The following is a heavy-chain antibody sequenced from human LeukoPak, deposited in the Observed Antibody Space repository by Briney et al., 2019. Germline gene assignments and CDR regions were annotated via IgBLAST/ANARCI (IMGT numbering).Heavy chain of an antibody. D-gene: IGHD6-19*01. V-gene: IGHV1-69*13. CDR1: GGTFRSYA. CDR2: IIPIFGTA. CDR3: ARGVAVAGHKNWFDP. J-gene: IGHJ5*02. Sequence: ASVKVSCKASGGTFRSYAISWVRQAPGQGLEWMGGIIPIFGTANYAQKFQGRVTITADESTSTAYMELSSLRSEDTAVYYCARGVAVAGHKNWFDPWGQGTLVTVSS.